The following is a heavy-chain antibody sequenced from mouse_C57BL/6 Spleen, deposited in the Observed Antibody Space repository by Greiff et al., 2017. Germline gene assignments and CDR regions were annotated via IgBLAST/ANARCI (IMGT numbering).Heavy chain of an antibody. CDR2: IYPGDGDT. CDR1: GYAFSSSW. D-gene: IGHD2-3*01. Sequence: QVQLQQSGPELVKPGASVKISCKASGYAFSSSWMNWVKQRPGKGLEWIGRIYPGDGDTNYNGKFKGKATLTADKSSSTAYMQLSSLTSEDSAVYFCARSDDGYYSAMDYWGQGTSVTVSS. J-gene: IGHJ4*01. V-gene: IGHV1-82*01. CDR3: ARSDDGYYSAMDY.